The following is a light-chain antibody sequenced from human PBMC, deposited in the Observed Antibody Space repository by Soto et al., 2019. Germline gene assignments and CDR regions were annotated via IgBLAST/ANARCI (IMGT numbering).Light chain of an antibody. V-gene: IGKV1-33*01. Sequence: DLQMTQSPSSLSASVGDRVTITCQASQDISNYLNWYQQKPGKAPKLLIYDASNLETGVPSRFSGSGSGTDFTFTISSLQPEDIATYYCQHYDNLPYTFGQGTKLEIK. CDR3: QHYDNLPYT. CDR1: QDISNY. CDR2: DAS. J-gene: IGKJ2*01.